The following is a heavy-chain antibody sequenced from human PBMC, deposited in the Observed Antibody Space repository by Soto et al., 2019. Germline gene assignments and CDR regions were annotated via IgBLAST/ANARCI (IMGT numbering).Heavy chain of an antibody. CDR2: INHNGGT. CDR3: ASNIDYKSDY. Sequence: QVQLQQWGAGLLKPSETLSLTCAVFGGSFSGYNWNWIRQAPGKGPEWIGEINHNGGTNHNPSLKRRVTLSVDTHKRQFSLKLTSVTAADTAVYYCASNIDYKSDYWGQGILVTVSS. D-gene: IGHD3-10*01. CDR1: GGSFSGYN. J-gene: IGHJ4*02. V-gene: IGHV4-34*01.